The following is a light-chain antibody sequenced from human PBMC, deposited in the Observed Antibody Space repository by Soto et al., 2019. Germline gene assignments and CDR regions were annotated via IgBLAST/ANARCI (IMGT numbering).Light chain of an antibody. Sequence: QSALTQPASVSGAPGQSITISCTGTNSDVNYVSWHQQHPGKAPKLMIYEVINRSSGVSTRFSGSKSGNTASLTISGLQAEDEADYYCISSTSSNTFVFGTGTKLTVL. CDR3: ISSTSSNTFV. V-gene: IGLV2-14*01. CDR2: EVI. J-gene: IGLJ1*01. CDR1: NSDVNY.